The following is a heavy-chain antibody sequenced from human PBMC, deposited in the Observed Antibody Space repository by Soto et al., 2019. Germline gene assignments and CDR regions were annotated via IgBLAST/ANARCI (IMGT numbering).Heavy chain of an antibody. CDR2: IIPIFGTA. D-gene: IGHD3-16*02. CDR1: GGTFSSYA. J-gene: IGHJ5*02. CDR3: AGELSLLPIWFDP. Sequence: SVKVSCKASGGTFSSYAISWVRQAPGQGLEWMGGIIPIFGTANYAQKFQCRVTITADKSTSTAYMELSSLRSEDTAVYYCAGELSLLPIWFDPWGQGTLVTVSS. V-gene: IGHV1-69*06.